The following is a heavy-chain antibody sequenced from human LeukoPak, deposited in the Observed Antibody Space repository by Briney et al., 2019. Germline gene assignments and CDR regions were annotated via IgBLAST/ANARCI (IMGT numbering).Heavy chain of an antibody. CDR1: GFPFRSHW. CDR2: ISTDGTTT. Sequence: QPGGSLRLSCAASGFPFRSHWMHWVRQVPGKGLVWVSHISTDGTTTSYADSVKGRFTISRDNAKDTLYLQLNSLRAEDTAIYYFARSLGYSSGGWGQGTLVTVSS. D-gene: IGHD2-15*01. CDR3: ARSLGYSSGG. J-gene: IGHJ4*02. V-gene: IGHV3-74*01.